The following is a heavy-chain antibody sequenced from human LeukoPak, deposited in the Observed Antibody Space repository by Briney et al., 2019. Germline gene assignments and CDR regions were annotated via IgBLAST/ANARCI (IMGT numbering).Heavy chain of an antibody. CDR2: IKSKTHGGTT. CDR3: TTAGYSGYDWNY. V-gene: IGHV3-15*01. CDR1: GFTFTNAW. J-gene: IGHJ4*02. D-gene: IGHD5-12*01. Sequence: PGGSLRLSCAASGFTFTNAWMTWVRQAPGKGLEWAGRIKSKTHGGTTDYAAPVKGRFTISRDDSKNTLYLQMNSLKTEDTAIYYCTTAGYSGYDWNYWGQGALVTVSS.